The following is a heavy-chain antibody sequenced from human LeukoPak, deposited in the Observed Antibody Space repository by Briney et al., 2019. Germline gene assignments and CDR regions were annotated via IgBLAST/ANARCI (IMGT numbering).Heavy chain of an antibody. CDR3: AREPPSYDILTGYYPGPLDY. Sequence: KPSETLSLTCTVSGGSISSYYWSWIRQPPGKGLEWLGYIYYSGSTNYNPSLKSRVTISVDTSKNQFSLKLSSVTAADTAVYYCAREPPSYDILTGYYPGPLDYWGQGTLVTVSS. J-gene: IGHJ4*02. D-gene: IGHD3-9*01. V-gene: IGHV4-59*01. CDR2: IYYSGST. CDR1: GGSISSYY.